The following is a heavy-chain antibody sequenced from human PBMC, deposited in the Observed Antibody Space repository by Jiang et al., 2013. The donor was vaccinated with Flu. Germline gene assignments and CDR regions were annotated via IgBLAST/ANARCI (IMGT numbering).Heavy chain of an antibody. CDR1: GYTFACCG. V-gene: IGHV1-18*01. Sequence: SGAEVKNPGASVKVSCKTSGYTFACCGVNWVRQAPGQGLEWMGWISGDTSQTDYAQKFQDRVTMTTDTSTRTVYMELRSLRSDDTAVYYCARDPFGDDAFDVWGQGTMVTVSS. CDR2: ISGDTSQT. J-gene: IGHJ3*01. CDR3: ARDPFGDDAFDV. D-gene: IGHD3-10*01.